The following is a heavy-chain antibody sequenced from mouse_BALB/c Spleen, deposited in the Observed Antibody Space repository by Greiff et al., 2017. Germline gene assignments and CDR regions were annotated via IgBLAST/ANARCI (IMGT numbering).Heavy chain of an antibody. Sequence: VQLQESGAELVRPGTSVKISCTASGYTFTNYWLGWVKQRPGHGLEWIGDIYPGGGYTNYNEKFKGKATLTADTSSSTAYMQLSSLTSEDSAVYFCARNYGSSFYYWGQGTTLTVSS. J-gene: IGHJ2*01. V-gene: IGHV1-63*02. D-gene: IGHD1-1*01. CDR1: GYTFTNYW. CDR2: IYPGGGYT. CDR3: ARNYGSSFYY.